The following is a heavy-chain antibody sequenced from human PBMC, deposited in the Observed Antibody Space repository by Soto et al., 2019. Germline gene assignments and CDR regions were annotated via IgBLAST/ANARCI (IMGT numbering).Heavy chain of an antibody. CDR1: GGSFSGYY. CDR3: ASSWYYYDSSVFSDY. Sequence: QVQLQQWGAGLLKPSETLSLTYAVYGGSFSGYYWSWIRKPPGKGLGWIGEINHSGSTNYNPSLKSRDTISVDTSKNQFSLKLSSWTAADTAVYYCASSWYYYDSSVFSDYGGQGTLVTVSS. CDR2: INHSGST. V-gene: IGHV4-34*01. J-gene: IGHJ4*02. D-gene: IGHD3-22*01.